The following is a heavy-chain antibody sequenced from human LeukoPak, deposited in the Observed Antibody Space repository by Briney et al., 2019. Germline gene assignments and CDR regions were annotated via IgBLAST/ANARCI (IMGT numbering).Heavy chain of an antibody. Sequence: GGSLRLSCAASGFTFSSYAMSWVRQAPGKGLEWVSAISGSGGSTYYADSVKGRFTISRDNSKNTLYLQMNSLRAEDTAVYYCARGTRNRNRPGFGGDYWGQGTLVTVSS. CDR2: ISGSGGST. J-gene: IGHJ4*02. CDR3: ARGTRNRNRPGFGGDY. CDR1: GFTFSSYA. V-gene: IGHV3-23*01. D-gene: IGHD3-16*01.